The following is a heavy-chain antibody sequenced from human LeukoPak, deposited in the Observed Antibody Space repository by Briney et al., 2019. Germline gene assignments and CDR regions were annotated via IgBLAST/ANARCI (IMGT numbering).Heavy chain of an antibody. CDR1: GYDFRNYW. CDR3: ARQYCSSTSCWDYYYYGMDV. V-gene: IGHV5-51*01. Sequence: GESLKISCKGSGYDFRNYWIGWVRQMPGKGLEYMGLILPRDSDTRYSPSFQGQVTISADKSISTAYLQWSSLKASDTAMYYCARQYCSSTSCWDYYYYGMDVWGQGTTVTVSS. J-gene: IGHJ6*02. CDR2: ILPRDSDT. D-gene: IGHD2-2*01.